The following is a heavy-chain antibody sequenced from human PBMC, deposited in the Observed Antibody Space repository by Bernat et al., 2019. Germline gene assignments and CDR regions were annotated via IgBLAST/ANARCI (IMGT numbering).Heavy chain of an antibody. CDR1: GFIFSSYG. D-gene: IGHD2-15*01. J-gene: IGHJ6*03. CDR3: ARDSGYCSGGSCYFSYMDV. V-gene: IGHV3-30*03. Sequence: QEQLVESGGGVVQPGRSLRLSCAGSGFIFSSYGMHWVRQAPGKGLEWMAVISYDGSAKYYADSVKGRFTISRDNTNNTLYLQMNSLRAEDTAVYYCARDSGYCSGGSCYFSYMDVWGKGTTVTVSS. CDR2: ISYDGSAK.